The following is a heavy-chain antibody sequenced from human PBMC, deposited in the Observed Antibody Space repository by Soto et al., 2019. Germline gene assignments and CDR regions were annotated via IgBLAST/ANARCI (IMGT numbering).Heavy chain of an antibody. V-gene: IGHV5-51*01. CDR1: GYSFTSYW. Sequence: RGEALKISCKGSGYSFTSYWIGWVRQMAGKGLEWMGIIYPGDSDTRYSPSFQGEVTISADKSISTAYPQWNTLKASHTPMYLSARCIVGDYGMDVCCQGATVTVSS. D-gene: IGHD1-26*01. CDR2: IYPGDSDT. J-gene: IGHJ6*02. CDR3: ARCIVGDYGMDV.